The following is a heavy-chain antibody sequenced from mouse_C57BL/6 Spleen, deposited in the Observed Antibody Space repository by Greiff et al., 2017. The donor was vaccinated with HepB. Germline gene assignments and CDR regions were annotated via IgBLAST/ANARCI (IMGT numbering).Heavy chain of an antibody. D-gene: IGHD2-3*01. Sequence: VQLKESGPELVKPGASVKISCKASGYSFTGYYMHWVKQSSEKSLEWIGEINPSTGGTRYNQKFKGKATLTVDKSSSTAYMQLKSLTSEDSAVYYCASRDVYFYWYFDVWGTGTTVTVSS. CDR2: INPSTGGT. V-gene: IGHV1-43*01. CDR1: GYSFTGYY. J-gene: IGHJ1*03. CDR3: ASRDVYFYWYFDV.